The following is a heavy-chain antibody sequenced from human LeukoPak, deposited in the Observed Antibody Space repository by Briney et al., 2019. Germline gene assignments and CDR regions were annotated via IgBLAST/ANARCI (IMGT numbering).Heavy chain of an antibody. CDR1: GGSISSGDYY. CDR2: IYYSGST. V-gene: IGHV4-30-4*01. CDR3: AREGTFGGVIAIDY. J-gene: IGHJ4*02. D-gene: IGHD3-16*02. Sequence: SETLSLTCTVSGGSISSGDYYWSWIRQPPGKGLEWIGYIYYSGSTYYNPSLKSRVTISVDTSKNQFSLKLSSVTAADTAVYYCAREGTFGGVIAIDYWGQGTLVTVSS.